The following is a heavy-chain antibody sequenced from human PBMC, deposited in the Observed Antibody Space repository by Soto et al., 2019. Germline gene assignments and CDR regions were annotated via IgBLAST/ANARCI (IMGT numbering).Heavy chain of an antibody. Sequence: GGSLRLSCAASGFTFSSCAMSWVRQAPGKGLEWVSGISGSGGSTYYADSVKGRFTISRDDSKNTLYLQMNSLRAEDTAIFYCARDPFGYYVNYFDNWGQGTLVTVSS. V-gene: IGHV3-23*01. J-gene: IGHJ4*02. CDR1: GFTFSSCA. D-gene: IGHD1-26*01. CDR3: ARDPFGYYVNYFDN. CDR2: ISGSGGST.